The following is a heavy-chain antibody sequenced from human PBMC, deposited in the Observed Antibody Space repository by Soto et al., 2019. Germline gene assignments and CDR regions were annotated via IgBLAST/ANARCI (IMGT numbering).Heavy chain of an antibody. CDR1: GDTFGRNA. CDR2: IIPMFPTT. V-gene: IGHV1-69*06. CDR3: ATDGDSADYGY. Sequence: VKVSCKSSGDTFGRNAIHWALQAPGQGLEWMGGIIPMFPTTNYAQKFKGRLTIYADKSTGTAYMEMTSLRSEDTAVYYCATDGDSADYGYWGQGTLVTVSS. D-gene: IGHD2-21*01. J-gene: IGHJ4*02.